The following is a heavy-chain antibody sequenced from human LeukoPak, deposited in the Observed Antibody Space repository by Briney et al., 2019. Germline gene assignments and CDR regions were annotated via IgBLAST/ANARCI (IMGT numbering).Heavy chain of an antibody. Sequence: GGSLRLSCAASGFTFINYWMTWVRQAPGEGLEWVANIKQDGSEKYYGDSVEGRFTISRDNAKNSLYLQMNSLRAAATALYYCARGFSGSYRTPIGYWGQGTLVTVSS. D-gene: IGHD1-26*01. J-gene: IGHJ4*02. CDR3: ARGFSGSYRTPIGY. CDR1: GFTFINYW. V-gene: IGHV3-7*01. CDR2: IKQDGSEK.